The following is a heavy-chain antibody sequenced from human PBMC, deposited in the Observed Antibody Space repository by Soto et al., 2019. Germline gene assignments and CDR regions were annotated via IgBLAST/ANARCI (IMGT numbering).Heavy chain of an antibody. CDR1: GYTFTSYT. CDR3: ARDTGNFCDY. Sequence: QVQLLQSGGQVTKPGASVKVSCKASGYTFTSYTISWVRQAPGQGLEWVGWIGPSSGNTDSARNLQGRVTMTTDTSTSTAYMELRSLRYEDTAVYYCARDTGNFCDYWGQGTMVTVSS. J-gene: IGHJ4*02. V-gene: IGHV1-18*01. CDR2: IGPSSGNT.